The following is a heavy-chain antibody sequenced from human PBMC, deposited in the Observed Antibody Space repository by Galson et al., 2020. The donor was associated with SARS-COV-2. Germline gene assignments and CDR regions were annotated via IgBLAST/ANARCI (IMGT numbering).Heavy chain of an antibody. V-gene: IGHV4-59*01. CDR2: IYYSGST. Sequence: SETLSLTCTVSGGSISSYYWSWVRQPPGKGLEWIGYIYYSGSTNYNPSLKSRVTISLDTSNKQFSLKLSSVTAADTAVYYCARVSPGNAYYWFDPWGQGSLVTVSS. J-gene: IGHJ5*02. CDR3: ARVSPGNAYYWFDP. CDR1: GGSISSYY. D-gene: IGHD3-16*01.